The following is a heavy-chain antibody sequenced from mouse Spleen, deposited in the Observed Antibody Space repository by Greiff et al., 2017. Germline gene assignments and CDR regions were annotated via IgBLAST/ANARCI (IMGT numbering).Heavy chain of an antibody. CDR2: IDPANGNT. CDR1: GFNIKNTY. V-gene: IGHV14-3*01. D-gene: IGHD1-1*01. Sequence: VQLKQSVAELVRPGASVKLSCTASGFNIKNTYMHWVKQRPEQGLEWIGRIDPANGNTKYAPKFQGKATITADTSSNTAYLQLSSLTSEDTAIYYCAIYYYGSSYEDYYAMDYWGQGTSVTVSS. CDR3: AIYYYGSSYEDYYAMDY. J-gene: IGHJ4*01.